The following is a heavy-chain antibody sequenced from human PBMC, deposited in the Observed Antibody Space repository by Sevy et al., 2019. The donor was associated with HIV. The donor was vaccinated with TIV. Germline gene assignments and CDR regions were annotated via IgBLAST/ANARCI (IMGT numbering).Heavy chain of an antibody. CDR3: ARGYAGMDV. CDR1: GDSVSSSSST. D-gene: IGHD5-12*01. V-gene: IGHV6-1*01. J-gene: IGHJ6*02. CDR2: TYYRSKWYN. Sequence: SQTLSLTCAISGDSVSSSSSTWTWIRQSPSRGLEWLGRTYYRSKWYNDYAVSMKGRITINPDTSKNQFSLQLNSVTPADTAVYYCARGYAGMDVWGQGTTVTVSS.